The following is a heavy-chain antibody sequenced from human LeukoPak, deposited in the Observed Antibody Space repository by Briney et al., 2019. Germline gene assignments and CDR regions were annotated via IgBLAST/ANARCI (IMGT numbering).Heavy chain of an antibody. Sequence: ASVKVSCKASGGTFSSYAISWVRQAPGQGLEWMGWINPNSGGTNYAQKFQGRVTMTRDTSISTAYIELSRLRSDDTAVYYCARSSSGWYSNFDYWGQGTLVTVSS. D-gene: IGHD6-19*01. CDR2: INPNSGGT. CDR1: GGTFSSYA. J-gene: IGHJ4*02. V-gene: IGHV1-2*02. CDR3: ARSSSGWYSNFDY.